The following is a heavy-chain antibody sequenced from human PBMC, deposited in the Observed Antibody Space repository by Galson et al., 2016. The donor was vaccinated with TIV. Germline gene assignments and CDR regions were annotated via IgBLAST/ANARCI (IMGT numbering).Heavy chain of an antibody. V-gene: IGHV3-23*01. J-gene: IGHJ4*02. CDR2: ISGSGSST. D-gene: IGHD5-12*01. CDR1: GFTFSNYA. CDR3: AKATWAYDFDY. Sequence: SLRLSCAASGFTFSNYAMNWVRQAPGKGLEWVSYISGSGSSTFYADPVKGRFTISRDNSRNTVFLQMNSLRAEDTAVYYCAKATWAYDFDYWGQGTLVTVSS.